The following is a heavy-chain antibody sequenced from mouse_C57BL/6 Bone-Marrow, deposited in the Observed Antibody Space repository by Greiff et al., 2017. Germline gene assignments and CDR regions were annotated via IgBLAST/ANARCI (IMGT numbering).Heavy chain of an antibody. CDR2: IDPNSGGT. Sequence: VQLQQPGAELVKPGASVKLSCKASGYTFTSYWMHWVKQRPGRGLEWIGRIDPNSGGTKYNEKFKGKATLTVDKSSSTAYMQLSSLTSEDSAVYYGARAYYGGSDYGRDYWGQGTSVTVSS. D-gene: IGHD1-1*01. CDR1: GYTFTSYW. CDR3: ARAYYGGSDYGRDY. J-gene: IGHJ4*01. V-gene: IGHV1-72*01.